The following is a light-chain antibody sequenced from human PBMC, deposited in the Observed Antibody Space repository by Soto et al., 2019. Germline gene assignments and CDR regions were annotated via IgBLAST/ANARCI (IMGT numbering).Light chain of an antibody. J-gene: IGLJ2*01. Sequence: QPVLTQPPSVSGVPGQRVTISCTGSSSNIGAGYDVHWYQQLPGTAPKLLVHGNTDRPSGVPDRFSGSKSGTSASLAITGLQAEDEADYYCQSYDSSLSGWLFGGGTKLTVL. CDR1: SSNIGAGYD. CDR3: QSYDSSLSGWL. CDR2: GNT. V-gene: IGLV1-40*01.